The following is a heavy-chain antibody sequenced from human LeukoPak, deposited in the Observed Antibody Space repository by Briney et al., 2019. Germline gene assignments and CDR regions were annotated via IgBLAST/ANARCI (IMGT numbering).Heavy chain of an antibody. CDR2: IIPIFGTA. Sequence: GASVKVSCKVSGYTLTELSMHWVRQAPGKGLEWMGGIIPIFGTANYAQKFQGRVTITADESTSTAYMELSSLRSEDTAVYYCARVLAATGWFDPWGQGTLVTVSS. CDR1: GYTLTELS. D-gene: IGHD2-15*01. J-gene: IGHJ5*02. V-gene: IGHV1-69*13. CDR3: ARVLAATGWFDP.